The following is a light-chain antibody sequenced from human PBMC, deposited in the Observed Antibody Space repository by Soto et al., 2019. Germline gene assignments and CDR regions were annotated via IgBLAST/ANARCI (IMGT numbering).Light chain of an antibody. CDR2: AAS. CDR3: QRMYSTFT. J-gene: IGKJ3*01. V-gene: IGKV1-39*01. Sequence: EIQMTQSPSSLSASVGDRVTITCRASQTISSYLNWYQQKTGKAPKLLIYAASSLKSGVPSRFSGSGSWTDITITISSLQPEVFSTYYCQRMYSTFTFGPGTKVDIK. CDR1: QTISSY.